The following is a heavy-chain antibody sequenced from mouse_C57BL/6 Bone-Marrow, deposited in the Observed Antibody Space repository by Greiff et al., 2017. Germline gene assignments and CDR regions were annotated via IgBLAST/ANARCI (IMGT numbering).Heavy chain of an antibody. V-gene: IGHV10-1*01. D-gene: IGHD2-4*01. CDR1: GFSFNTYA. CDR2: IRSKSNNYAT. J-gene: IGHJ4*01. CDR3: VGHLSYDYEDYYAMDY. Sequence: EVKLVASGGGLVQPKGSLKLSCAASGFSFNTYAMNWVRQAPGKGLEWVARIRSKSNNYATYYADSVKDRFTISRDDSESMLYLQMNNLKTEDTAMYYCVGHLSYDYEDYYAMDYWGQGTSVTVSS.